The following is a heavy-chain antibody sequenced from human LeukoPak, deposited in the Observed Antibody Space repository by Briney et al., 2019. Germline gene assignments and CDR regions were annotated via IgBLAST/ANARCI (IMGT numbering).Heavy chain of an antibody. CDR2: INPNSGDT. V-gene: IGHV1-2*02. J-gene: IGHJ4*02. CDR3: ARANFLYCSSTTCLFDY. D-gene: IGHD2-2*01. CDR1: GYTFTDYY. Sequence: GASVKVSCKASGYTFTDYYMHWVRQAPGQGFEWMGWINPNSGDTNYAQKFQGRVTMTRDTSFSTAHMELSRLRSDDTAVYYCARANFLYCSSTTCLFDYWGQGTLVIVSS.